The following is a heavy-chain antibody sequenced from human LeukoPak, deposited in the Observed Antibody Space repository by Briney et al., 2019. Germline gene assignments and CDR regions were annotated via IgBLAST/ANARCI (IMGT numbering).Heavy chain of an antibody. CDR2: ISYAGSNK. CDR1: GYTFSSYG. Sequence: GGSLKLSCAASGYTFSSYGMHWVRQAPGKGLEWVAIISYAGSNKYYADSVKGRFTISRDNSKNTLYLQVNSLRAEDTAVYYCAKAGYGGGSMTTYGDYWGQGTLVTASS. V-gene: IGHV3-30*18. D-gene: IGHD3-10*01. J-gene: IGHJ4*02. CDR3: AKAGYGGGSMTTYGDY.